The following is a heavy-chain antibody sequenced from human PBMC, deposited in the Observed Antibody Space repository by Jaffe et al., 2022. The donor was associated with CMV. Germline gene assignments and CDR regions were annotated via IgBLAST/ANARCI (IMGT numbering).Heavy chain of an antibody. J-gene: IGHJ4*02. CDR1: SESFSGYS. Sequence: QVQLQQWGAGLLKPSETLSLTCAVYSESFSGYSWSWVRQSAEKGLEWIGEINHSGRTNYNPSLKSRVTMSADTSKKQVTLKMNSVTAADTAVYYCARVRTTYCFSDDGCTYFFDYWGQGTLVTVSS. CDR3: ARVRTTYCFSDDGCTYFFDY. V-gene: IGHV4-34*01. CDR2: INHSGRT. D-gene: IGHD2-21*01.